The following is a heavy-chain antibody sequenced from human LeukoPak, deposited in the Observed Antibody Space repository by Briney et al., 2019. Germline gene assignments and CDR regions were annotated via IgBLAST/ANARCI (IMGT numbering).Heavy chain of an antibody. CDR3: ARLFPLWFGELLSTEYFQH. Sequence: PETLSLTCTVSGGSISSSSYYWGWIRQPPGKGLEWIGSIYYSGSTYYNPSLKSRVTISVDTSKNQFSLKLSSVTAADTAVYYCARLFPLWFGELLSTEYFQHWGQGTLVTVSS. V-gene: IGHV4-39*01. D-gene: IGHD3-10*01. CDR1: GGSISSSSYY. CDR2: IYYSGST. J-gene: IGHJ1*01.